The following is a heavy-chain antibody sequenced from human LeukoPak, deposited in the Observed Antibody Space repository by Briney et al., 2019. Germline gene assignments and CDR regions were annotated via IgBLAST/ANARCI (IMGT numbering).Heavy chain of an antibody. CDR1: GFTFSSND. Sequence: GGSLRLSCAASGFTFSSNDMHWVRQAPGEGLEWVAFIRNDGSNKYYADSVKGRFTISRDNSKNTLYLQMNSLRAEDTAVYYCAPPPAFEIDYWGQGTLVTVST. D-gene: IGHD3-10*01. J-gene: IGHJ4*02. CDR2: IRNDGSNK. CDR3: APPPAFEIDY. V-gene: IGHV3-30*02.